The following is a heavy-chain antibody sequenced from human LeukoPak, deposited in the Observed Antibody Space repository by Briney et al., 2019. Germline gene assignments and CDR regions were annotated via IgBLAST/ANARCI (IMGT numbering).Heavy chain of an antibody. CDR3: ARTDTAMVTGGWFDP. Sequence: GESLKISCKGSGYSFTSYWIGWVRQMPGKGLEWMGIIYPGDSDTRYSPPFQGQVTISADKSISTAYLQWSSLKASDTAMYYCARTDTAMVTGGWFDPWGQGTLVTVSS. CDR2: IYPGDSDT. CDR1: GYSFTSYW. D-gene: IGHD5-18*01. J-gene: IGHJ5*02. V-gene: IGHV5-51*01.